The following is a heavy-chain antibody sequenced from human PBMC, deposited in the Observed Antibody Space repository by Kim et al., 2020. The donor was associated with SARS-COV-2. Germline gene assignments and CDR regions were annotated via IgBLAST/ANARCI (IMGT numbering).Heavy chain of an antibody. CDR3: SRLSRSSPNPFCL. CDR2: RLYPGGT. J-gene: IGHJ4*02. CDR1: GASISGLS. Sequence: SETLSLTCTVSGASISGLSWAWIRQSPEKGLEWIAYRLYPGGTTYNPSLKSRVPMSIDASRSQFSLRLTYVTAADSALYYFSRLSRSSPNPFCLWGPGTL. D-gene: IGHD2-2*01. V-gene: IGHV4-59*03.